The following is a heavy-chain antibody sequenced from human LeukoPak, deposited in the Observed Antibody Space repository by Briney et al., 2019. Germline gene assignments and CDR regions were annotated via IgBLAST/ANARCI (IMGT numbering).Heavy chain of an antibody. V-gene: IGHV3-23*01. CDR1: GFTVSSNY. CDR2: VSGSGGST. J-gene: IGHJ6*02. CDR3: AKASGYSYGYWYYGMDV. Sequence: PGGSLRLSCAASGFTVSSNYMSWVRQAPGKGLEWVSGVSGSGGSTYYADSVKGRFTISRDISKNTLYLQMNSLRAEDTAVYYCAKASGYSYGYWYYGMDVWGQGTTVTVSS. D-gene: IGHD5-18*01.